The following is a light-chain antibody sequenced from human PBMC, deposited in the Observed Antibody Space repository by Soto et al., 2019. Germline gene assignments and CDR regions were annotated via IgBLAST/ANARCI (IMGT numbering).Light chain of an antibody. J-gene: IGKJ5*01. CDR3: QQSYSTPPIT. V-gene: IGKV1-39*01. Sequence: GERVTLSCRASQSVSSSYLNWYQQKPGKAPKLLIYAASSLQSGVPSRFSGSGSGTDFTLTISSLQPEDFATYYCQQSYSTPPITFGQGTRLEIK. CDR2: AAS. CDR1: QSVSSSY.